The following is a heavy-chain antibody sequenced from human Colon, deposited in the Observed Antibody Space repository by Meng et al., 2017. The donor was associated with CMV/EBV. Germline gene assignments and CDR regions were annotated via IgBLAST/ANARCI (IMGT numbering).Heavy chain of an antibody. CDR2: ISSSGSTI. V-gene: IGHV3-48*03. CDR1: GVTFSSYE. CDR3: AGHDCSSTSCSYHFYHGRDA. D-gene: IGHD2-2*01. Sequence: GGSLRLSCAASGVTFSSYEMTWVRQAPGKGLEWVSYISSSGSTIYYSDSVKGRFTISRDNAKNSLFLQMNSLRAEDTAVYYCAGHDCSSTSCSYHFYHGRDAWGQGTTVTVSS. J-gene: IGHJ6*02.